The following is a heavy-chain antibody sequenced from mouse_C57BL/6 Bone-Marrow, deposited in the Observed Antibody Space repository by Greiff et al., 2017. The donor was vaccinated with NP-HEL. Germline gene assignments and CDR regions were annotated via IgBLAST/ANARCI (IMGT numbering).Heavy chain of an antibody. Sequence: EVQVVESGPGLVKPSQSLSLTCSVTGYSITSGYYWNWILQFPGNKLEWMGYISYDGSNNYNPSLKNRISITRDTSKNQFFLKLNSVTTEDTATYYCARDYYYGSSYYFDYWGQGTTLTVSS. CDR2: ISYDGSN. V-gene: IGHV3-6*01. CDR3: ARDYYYGSSYYFDY. CDR1: GYSITSGYY. J-gene: IGHJ2*01. D-gene: IGHD1-1*01.